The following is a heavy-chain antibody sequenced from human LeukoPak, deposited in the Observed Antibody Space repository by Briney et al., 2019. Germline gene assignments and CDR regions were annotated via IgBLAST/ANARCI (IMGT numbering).Heavy chain of an antibody. CDR1: GYTFTSYA. CDR2: INAGNGNT. D-gene: IGHD3-9*01. V-gene: IGHV1-3*01. CDR3: ARKDDILTGSLDY. J-gene: IGHJ4*02. Sequence: ASVKVSCKASGYTFTSYAMHWVRHAPGQRIELMGWINAGNGNTKYSQKFQGRVTTTRDTSASTAYMELSSLRSEDTAVYYCARKDDILTGSLDYWGQGTLVTVSS.